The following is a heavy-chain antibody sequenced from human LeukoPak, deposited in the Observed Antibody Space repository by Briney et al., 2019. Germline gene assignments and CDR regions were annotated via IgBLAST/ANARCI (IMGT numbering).Heavy chain of an antibody. Sequence: PGGSLRLSCAASGFTFSSYSMNWVRQAPGKGLEWVSSISSSSSYIYYADSVKGRFTISRDNAKNSLYPQMNSLRAEDTAVYYCARDPRIAVAGTDYWGQGTLVTVSS. CDR3: ARDPRIAVAGTDY. CDR1: GFTFSSYS. J-gene: IGHJ4*02. CDR2: ISSSSSYI. V-gene: IGHV3-21*01. D-gene: IGHD6-19*01.